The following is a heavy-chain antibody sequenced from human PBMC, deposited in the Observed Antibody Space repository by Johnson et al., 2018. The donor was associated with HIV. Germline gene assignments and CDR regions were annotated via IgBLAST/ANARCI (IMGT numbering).Heavy chain of an antibody. CDR2: ISYDGSNK. D-gene: IGHD1-26*01. CDR3: AKDGAVDAFDI. Sequence: QVQLVESGGGLVKPGGSLTLSCAASGFTFSSYGMHWVRQAPGKGLEWVAVISYDGSNKYYADSVKGRFTISRDNSKNTLYLQMNSLRAEDTAVYYCAKDGAVDAFDIWGQGTMVTVSS. J-gene: IGHJ3*02. CDR1: GFTFSSYG. V-gene: IGHV3-30*18.